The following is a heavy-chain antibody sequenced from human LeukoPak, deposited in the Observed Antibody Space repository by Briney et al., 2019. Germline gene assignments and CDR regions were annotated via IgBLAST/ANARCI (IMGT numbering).Heavy chain of an antibody. V-gene: IGHV1-69*05. D-gene: IGHD4-17*01. J-gene: IGHJ3*02. CDR3: ARALQTVTTYSGAFDI. Sequence: SVKVSCKASGGTFSSYAISWVRQAPGQGLEWMGGIIPIFGTANYAQKFQGRVTITTDESTSTAYMELSSLRSEDTAVYYCARALQTVTTYSGAFDIWGQGTMVTVSS. CDR2: IIPIFGTA. CDR1: GGTFSSYA.